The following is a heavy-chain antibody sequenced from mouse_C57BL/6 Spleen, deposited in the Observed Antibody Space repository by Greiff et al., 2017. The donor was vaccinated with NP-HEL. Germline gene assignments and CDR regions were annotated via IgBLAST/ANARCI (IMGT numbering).Heavy chain of an antibody. V-gene: IGHV1-26*01. CDR3: ARSRGIYYGNYDAMDY. CDR1: GYTFTDYY. Sequence: VQLQQSGPELVKPGASVKISCKASGYTFTDYYMNWVKQSHGKSLEWIGDINPNNGGTSYNQKFKGKATLTVDKSSSTAYMELRSLTSEDSAVYYCARSRGIYYGNYDAMDYWGQGTSVTVSS. D-gene: IGHD2-1*01. J-gene: IGHJ4*01. CDR2: INPNNGGT.